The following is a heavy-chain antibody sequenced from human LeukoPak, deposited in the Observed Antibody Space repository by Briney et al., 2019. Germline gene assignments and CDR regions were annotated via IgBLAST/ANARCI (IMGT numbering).Heavy chain of an antibody. CDR1: GFTFSSYA. J-gene: IGHJ6*02. D-gene: IGHD2-2*01. CDR3: ARTLECSSTSCYADYYYGMDV. V-gene: IGHV3-7*03. Sequence: GGSLRLSCAASGFTFSSYAMSWVRQAPGKGLEWVANIKQDGSEKYYVDSVKGRFTISRDNAKNSLYLQMNSLRAEDTAVYYCARTLECSSTSCYADYYYGMDVWGQGTTVTVSS. CDR2: IKQDGSEK.